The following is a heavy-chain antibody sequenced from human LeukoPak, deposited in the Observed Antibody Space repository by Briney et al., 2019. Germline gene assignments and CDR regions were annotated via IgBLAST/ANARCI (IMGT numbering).Heavy chain of an antibody. CDR1: GFTFSSYA. V-gene: IGHV3-30*04. D-gene: IGHD2-2*01. J-gene: IGHJ1*01. Sequence: GRALRLSCAASGFTFSSYAMHWVRQAPGKGLDWVAVISYDGSHKNYADSVKGRFTISRDNSRNTVYLQMNSLRPEDTAVYYCARDGCSSTSCSEGFQYWGQGTLVTVSS. CDR2: ISYDGSHK. CDR3: ARDGCSSTSCSEGFQY.